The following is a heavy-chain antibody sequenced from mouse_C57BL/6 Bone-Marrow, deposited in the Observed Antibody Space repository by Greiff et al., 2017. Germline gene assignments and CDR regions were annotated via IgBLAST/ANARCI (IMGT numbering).Heavy chain of an antibody. CDR3: TAGGSPFAY. Sequence: EVQLQQSGAELVRPGASVKLSCTASGFNIKDDYMHWVKQRPEQGLEWIGWIDPENGDTEYASKFEGKATITADTSSNTAYLQLSSLTSEDTAVYYYTAGGSPFAYWGQGTLVTVSA. CDR1: GFNIKDDY. CDR2: IDPENGDT. V-gene: IGHV14-4*01. D-gene: IGHD1-1*01. J-gene: IGHJ3*01.